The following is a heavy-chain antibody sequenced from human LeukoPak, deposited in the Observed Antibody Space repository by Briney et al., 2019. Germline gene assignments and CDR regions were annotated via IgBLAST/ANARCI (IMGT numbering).Heavy chain of an antibody. J-gene: IGHJ4*02. Sequence: PSETLSLTCTVSGGSISGFYWSRIRQPAGKGLEWIGRIYPSGGTNYNPSLKSRVTMSTDTSKNQFSLKLRSVTAADTAVYYCAREYGDLDYWGQGTLVTVSS. CDR3: AREYGDLDY. D-gene: IGHD2-21*01. V-gene: IGHV4-4*07. CDR2: IYPSGGT. CDR1: GGSISGFY.